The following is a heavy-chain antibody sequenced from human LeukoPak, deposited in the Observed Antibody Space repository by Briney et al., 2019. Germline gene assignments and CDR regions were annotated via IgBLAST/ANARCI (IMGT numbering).Heavy chain of an antibody. Sequence: PGGSLRLSCAASGFTFSSYWMSWVRQAPGKGLEWVAFIRSDGSNKYYADSVKGRFTISRDNSKNTLYLQMNSLRAEDTSVYYCARARRSGAITMIRGVRDRGWFDSWGQGTLVTVSS. CDR3: ARARRSGAITMIRGVRDRGWFDS. D-gene: IGHD3-10*01. V-gene: IGHV3-30*02. CDR1: GFTFSSYW. J-gene: IGHJ5*01. CDR2: IRSDGSNK.